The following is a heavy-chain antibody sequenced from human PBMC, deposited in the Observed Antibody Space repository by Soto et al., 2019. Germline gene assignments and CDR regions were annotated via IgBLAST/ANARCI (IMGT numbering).Heavy chain of an antibody. V-gene: IGHV4-39*01. Sequence: SETLSLTCTVSGGYISSSSYYWGWIRQPPGKGLEWIGSIYYSGSTYYNPSLKSRVTISVDTSKTQFSLKLSSVTAADTAVYYCARHSSVYGVGNGMDVWGQGTTVTVSS. D-gene: IGHD2-8*01. CDR1: GGYISSSSYY. CDR2: IYYSGST. J-gene: IGHJ6*02. CDR3: ARHSSVYGVGNGMDV.